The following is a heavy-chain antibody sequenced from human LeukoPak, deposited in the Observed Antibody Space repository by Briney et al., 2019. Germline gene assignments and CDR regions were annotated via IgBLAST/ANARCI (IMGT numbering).Heavy chain of an antibody. CDR3: AREGEPAVTLVRGEAFDI. Sequence: ASVKVSCKASGGTFSSYVISWVRQAPGQGLEWMGGIIPAFGPTNYAQRFQGRLTLTADVSASTAYMALSGLTSDDTAVYYCAREGEPAVTLVRGEAFDIWGQGTMVIVSS. V-gene: IGHV1-69*13. J-gene: IGHJ3*02. CDR2: IIPAFGPT. CDR1: GGTFSSYV. D-gene: IGHD3-10*01.